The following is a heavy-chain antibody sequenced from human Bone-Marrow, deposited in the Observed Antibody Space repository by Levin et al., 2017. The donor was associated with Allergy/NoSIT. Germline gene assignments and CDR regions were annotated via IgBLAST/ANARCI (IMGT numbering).Heavy chain of an antibody. Sequence: KASETLSLTCAVSDGSITSSNWWTWVRQSPGKGLEWIGQIYYTGNSKYNPSLKSRVSISVDTSKDHFSLTLTSVTAADTAVYYCARAPGYSSGWQDGLDVWGRGTMVTVSS. CDR2: IYYTGNS. J-gene: IGHJ3*01. V-gene: IGHV4-4*02. CDR1: DGSITSSNW. D-gene: IGHD6-19*01. CDR3: ARAPGYSSGWQDGLDV.